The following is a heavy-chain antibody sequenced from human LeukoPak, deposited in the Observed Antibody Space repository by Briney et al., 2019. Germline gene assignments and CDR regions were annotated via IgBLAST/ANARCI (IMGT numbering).Heavy chain of an antibody. Sequence: GGSLRLSCAASGFTFSNYGMHWVRQAPGKGLEWVAFVRSDGGIKYYADSVKGRFTISRDNSKNTLHLQMNSLRAEDAAVYHCAKDLPAAYFDYWGQGTLVTVSS. J-gene: IGHJ4*02. CDR1: GFTFSNYG. V-gene: IGHV3-30*02. D-gene: IGHD2-2*01. CDR2: VRSDGGIK. CDR3: AKDLPAAYFDY.